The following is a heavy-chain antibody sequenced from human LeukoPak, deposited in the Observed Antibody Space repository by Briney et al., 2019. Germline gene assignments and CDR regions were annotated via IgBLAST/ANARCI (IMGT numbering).Heavy chain of an antibody. V-gene: IGHV3-21*01. CDR1: GFTFSSYS. CDR2: ISSSSSYI. Sequence: PGGSLRLSCATSGFTFSSYSMNWVRQAPGKGLEWVSCISSSSSYIYYTDSVKGRFTISRDNAKNTLYLQMNSLRAEDTAVYYCTTDPHLHFLGYLGYWGQGTLVTVSS. CDR3: TTDPHLHFLGYLGY. J-gene: IGHJ4*02. D-gene: IGHD2/OR15-2a*01.